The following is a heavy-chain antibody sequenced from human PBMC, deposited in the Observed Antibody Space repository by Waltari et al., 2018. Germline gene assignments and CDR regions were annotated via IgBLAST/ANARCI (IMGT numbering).Heavy chain of an antibody. V-gene: IGHV4-34*01. Sequence: QVQLQQWGAGLLKPSETLSLTCAVYGGSFSVYSWSWNRQPPGKGLEWIGEINPSGSTNYNPSLTGRVTISVDTSKTQFSLKLSSVTAADTAVYYCARVKYSSSCFDYWGQGTLVTVSS. CDR3: ARVKYSSSCFDY. D-gene: IGHD6-13*01. CDR1: GGSFSVYS. CDR2: INPSGST. J-gene: IGHJ4*02.